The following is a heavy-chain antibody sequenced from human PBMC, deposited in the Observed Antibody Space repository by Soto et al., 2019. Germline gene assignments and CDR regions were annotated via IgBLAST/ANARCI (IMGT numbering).Heavy chain of an antibody. J-gene: IGHJ5*02. CDR3: ARDRGDSSGYYYGNWFDP. D-gene: IGHD3-22*01. CDR1: GGTFSSYA. V-gene: IGHV1-69*01. Sequence: QVQLVQSGAEVKKPGSSVKVSCKASGGTFSSYAISWVRQAPGQGLEWMGGIIPIFGTANYAQKFQGRVTITADESTSTAYMELSSLRSEDTAVYYCARDRGDSSGYYYGNWFDPWGQGTLVTVSS. CDR2: IIPIFGTA.